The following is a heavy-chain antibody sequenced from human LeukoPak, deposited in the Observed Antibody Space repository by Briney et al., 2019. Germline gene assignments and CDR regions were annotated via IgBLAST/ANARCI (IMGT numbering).Heavy chain of an antibody. CDR2: ISSSGSYI. V-gene: IGHV3-21*01. CDR3: ARDWGVDY. D-gene: IGHD3-16*01. Sequence: GGSLRLSCAASGFTFDDYTMHWVRQAPGKGLEWVSSISSSGSYIYYADSVKGRFTISRDNAKNSLYLQMNSLRAEDTAVYYCARDWGVDYWGQGTLVTVSS. J-gene: IGHJ4*02. CDR1: GFTFDDYT.